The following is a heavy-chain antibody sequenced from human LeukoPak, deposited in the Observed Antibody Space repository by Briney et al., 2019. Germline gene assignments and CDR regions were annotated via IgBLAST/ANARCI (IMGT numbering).Heavy chain of an antibody. CDR3: ARDRSNYDSSGYHTRQFDY. Sequence: ASVKVSCKASGFTFIEYYMYWVRQAPGQGLEWMGVINPRSGATTYAQKLQGRVTMTRDTSTSTLYMDLINLISEDTAVYYCARDRSNYDSSGYHTRQFDYWGQGTLVTVSS. V-gene: IGHV1-46*01. CDR1: GFTFIEYY. D-gene: IGHD3-22*01. J-gene: IGHJ4*02. CDR2: INPRSGAT.